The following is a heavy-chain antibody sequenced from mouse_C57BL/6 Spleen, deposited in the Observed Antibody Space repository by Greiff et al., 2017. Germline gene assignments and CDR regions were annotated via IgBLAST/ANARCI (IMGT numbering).Heavy chain of an antibody. CDR1: GYTFTSYW. V-gene: IGHV1-53*01. J-gene: IGHJ3*01. CDR2: INPSNGGT. D-gene: IGHD2-4*01. CDR3: ARYAISSYDDDRAWFAY. Sequence: QVQLQQSGTDLVKPGASVKLSCTASGYTFTSYWMHWVKQRPGQGLEWIGNINPSNGGTNYNEKFKNKATLTVDKSSSTAYMQLSSLTSEDSAVYYCARYAISSYDDDRAWFAYWGQGTLVTVSA.